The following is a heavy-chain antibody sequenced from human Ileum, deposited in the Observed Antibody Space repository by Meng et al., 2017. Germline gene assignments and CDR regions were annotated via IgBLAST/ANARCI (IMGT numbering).Heavy chain of an antibody. D-gene: IGHD3-10*02. CDR2: VYHSGST. CDR3: ARADYVRYFDL. J-gene: IGHJ2*01. CDR1: GGSIETNNW. V-gene: IGHV4-4*02. Sequence: VQLQTSDPGPVQLSETLPLTCAVSGGSIETNNWWPWIRQPPGQCLEWIGEVYHSGSTHYNPSLQSRVTISIDNSKNRFSLSLNSVTAADTAIYYCARADYVRYFDLWGRGTLVTVSS.